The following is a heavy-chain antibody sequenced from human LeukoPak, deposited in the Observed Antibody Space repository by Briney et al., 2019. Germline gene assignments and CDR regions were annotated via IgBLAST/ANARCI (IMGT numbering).Heavy chain of an antibody. CDR3: AREGAYDFLTGYSNFDY. CDR1: GYTFTSHD. Sequence: AASVKVSCKASGYTFTSHDISWVRQDPGQGLEWMGWISAYNGNTNYAQKFQGRVTMTTDTSTSTAYMELRSLRSDDTAVYYCAREGAYDFLTGYSNFDYWGQGTLVTVSS. V-gene: IGHV1-18*01. D-gene: IGHD3/OR15-3a*01. CDR2: ISAYNGNT. J-gene: IGHJ4*02.